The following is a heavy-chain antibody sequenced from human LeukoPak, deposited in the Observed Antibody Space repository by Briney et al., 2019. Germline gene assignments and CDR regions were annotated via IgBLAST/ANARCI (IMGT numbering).Heavy chain of an antibody. J-gene: IGHJ4*02. Sequence: GASLRLSCAASGFTFSSYWMSWVRQAPGKGLEWVANIKQDGSEKYYADSVKGRFTISRDNAKNSLYLQMNSLRAEDTAVYYCARDRRITGTTPGDYWGQGTLVTVSS. V-gene: IGHV3-7*01. CDR2: IKQDGSEK. CDR3: ARDRRITGTTPGDY. CDR1: GFTFSSYW. D-gene: IGHD1-7*01.